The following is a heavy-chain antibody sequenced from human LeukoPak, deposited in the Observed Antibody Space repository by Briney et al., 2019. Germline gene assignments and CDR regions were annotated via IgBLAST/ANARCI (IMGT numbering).Heavy chain of an antibody. CDR3: ARDTYYYDSSGYPDNAFDI. CDR1: GYTFTSYD. V-gene: IGHV1-8*01. D-gene: IGHD3-22*01. J-gene: IGHJ3*02. Sequence: ASVKVSFKASGYTFTSYDINWVRQATGQGLEWMGWMNSNSGNTGYAQKFQGRVTMTRNTSISTAYMELSSLRSEDTAVYYCARDTYYYDSSGYPDNAFDIWGQGTMVTVSS. CDR2: MNSNSGNT.